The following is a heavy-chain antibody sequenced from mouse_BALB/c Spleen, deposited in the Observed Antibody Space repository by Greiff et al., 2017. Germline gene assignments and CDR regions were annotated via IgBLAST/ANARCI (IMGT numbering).Heavy chain of an antibody. J-gene: IGHJ3*01. V-gene: IGHV3-2*02. D-gene: IGHD1-1*01. CDR3: ARDFVYYYPFAY. Sequence: DVQLQESGPGLVKPSQSLSLTCTVTGYSITSDYAWNWIRQFPGNKLEWMGYISYSGSTSYNPSLKSRISITRDTSKNQFFLQLNSVTTEDTATYYCARDFVYYYPFAYWGQGTLVTVSA. CDR1: GYSITSDYA. CDR2: ISYSGST.